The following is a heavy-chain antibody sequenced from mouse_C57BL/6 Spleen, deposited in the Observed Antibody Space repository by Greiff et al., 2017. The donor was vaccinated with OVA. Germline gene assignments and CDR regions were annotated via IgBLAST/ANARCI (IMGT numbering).Heavy chain of an antibody. CDR1: GYTFTDYE. CDR3: TRSALRAWFAY. CDR2: IDPETGGT. V-gene: IGHV1-15*01. Sequence: VQLQQSGAELVRPGASVTLSCKASGYTFTDYEMHWVKQTPVHGLEWIGAIDPETGGTAYNQKFKGKAILTADKSSSTAYMELRSLTSEDSAVYYCTRSALRAWFAYWGQGTLVTVSA. D-gene: IGHD6-1*01. J-gene: IGHJ3*01.